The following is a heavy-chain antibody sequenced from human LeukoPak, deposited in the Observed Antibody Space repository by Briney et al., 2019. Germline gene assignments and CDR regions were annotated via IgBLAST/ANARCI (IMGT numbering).Heavy chain of an antibody. D-gene: IGHD1-26*01. CDR1: GYSFTSYW. V-gene: IGHV5-51*01. J-gene: IGHJ4*02. CDR3: VRPQPHTSFAFDY. Sequence: GESLKISCKGSGYSFTSYWIGWVRQMPGKGLEWMGIIYPGDSDTRYSPSFQGQVTISADKSISTAYLQWSSLKASDTAMYYCVRPQPHTSFAFDYWGQGTLVTVSS. CDR2: IYPGDSDT.